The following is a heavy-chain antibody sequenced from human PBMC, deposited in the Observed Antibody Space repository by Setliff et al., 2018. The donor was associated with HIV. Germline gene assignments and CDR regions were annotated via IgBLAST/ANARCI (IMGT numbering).Heavy chain of an antibody. CDR2: IYHSGST. J-gene: IGHJ6*02. D-gene: IGHD1-20*01. V-gene: IGHV4-38-2*01. CDR3: ARQYNRQYGMDV. Sequence: LSLTCAVSGYSISSGYYWGWIRQPPGKGLEWIGSIYHSGSTYYNPSLKSRVTISVDTSKNQFSLKVGSVTAADTAVYYCARQYNRQYGMDVWGQGTTVTVSS. CDR1: GYSISSGYY.